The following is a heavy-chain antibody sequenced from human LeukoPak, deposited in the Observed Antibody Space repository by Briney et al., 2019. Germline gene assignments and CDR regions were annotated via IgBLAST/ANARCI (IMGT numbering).Heavy chain of an antibody. D-gene: IGHD4-17*01. CDR1: GGSISGYY. CDR3: VRSKSGTYGWFDP. Sequence: PSETLSLTCTVSGGSISGYYWSWIRQPPGQGLEWIGYIYYTGSTNYNPSLKSRVIISVDTSKNQFSLKVSSVTAADTAVYYCVRSKSGTYGWFDPWGQGTLVTVSS. V-gene: IGHV4-59*01. J-gene: IGHJ5*02. CDR2: IYYTGST.